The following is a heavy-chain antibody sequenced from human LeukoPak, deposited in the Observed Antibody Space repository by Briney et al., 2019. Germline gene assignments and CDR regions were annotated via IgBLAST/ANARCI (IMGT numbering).Heavy chain of an antibody. Sequence: GASVKVSCKASGYTFTSYAMHWVRQAPGQRLEWMGWINAGNGNTKYSQEFQGRVTIARDTSASTAYMELSSLRSEDMAVYYCARVGSSGYDDYWGQGTLVTVSS. J-gene: IGHJ4*02. CDR2: INAGNGNT. CDR3: ARVGSSGYDDY. CDR1: GYTFTSYA. V-gene: IGHV1-3*03. D-gene: IGHD3-22*01.